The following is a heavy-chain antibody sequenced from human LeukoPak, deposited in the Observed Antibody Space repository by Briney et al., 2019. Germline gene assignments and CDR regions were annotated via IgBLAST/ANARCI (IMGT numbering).Heavy chain of an antibody. J-gene: IGHJ4*02. Sequence: PGGSLRLSCTASGFTFSSYTMHWVRQAPGKGLDYVSAISSNGGSTYYADSVKGRFTISRDNPKNTLYLQMSSLRAEDTAVHFCVGIQLRYGLDYWGRGTLVTVSS. CDR1: GFTFSSYT. CDR3: VGIQLRYGLDY. CDR2: ISSNGGST. D-gene: IGHD5-18*01. V-gene: IGHV3-64D*06.